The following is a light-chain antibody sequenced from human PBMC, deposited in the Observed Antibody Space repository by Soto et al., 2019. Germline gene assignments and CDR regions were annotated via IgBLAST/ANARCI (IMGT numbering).Light chain of an antibody. Sequence: DIQMTQSPSSLSASVGDRVTITCRASQGVANYLGWYQQKPGKVPKALIYGVSTLQSGVPSRFSGSGSDTDFTLTISSLQPEDAVTYYCQHYRSAQMTFGQGTKVEIK. CDR2: GVS. V-gene: IGKV1-27*01. CDR1: QGVANY. J-gene: IGKJ1*01. CDR3: QHYRSAQMT.